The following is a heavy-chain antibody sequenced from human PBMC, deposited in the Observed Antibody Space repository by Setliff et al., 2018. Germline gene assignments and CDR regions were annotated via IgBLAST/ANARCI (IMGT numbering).Heavy chain of an antibody. J-gene: IGHJ6*02. CDR3: ARVTPDYYYYYGMDV. Sequence: PGESLKLSCKGPGYSFTSYWIGWVRQMPGKGLEWMGIIYPGDSDTRYSPSFQGQVTISADKSISTAYLQWSSLKASDTAMYYCARVTPDYYYYYGMDVWGQGTTVTVSS. CDR1: GYSFTSYW. V-gene: IGHV5-51*01. CDR2: IYPGDSDT. D-gene: IGHD5-18*01.